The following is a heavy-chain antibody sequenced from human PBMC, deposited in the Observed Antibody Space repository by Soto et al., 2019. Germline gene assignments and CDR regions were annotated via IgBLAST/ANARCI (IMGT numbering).Heavy chain of an antibody. CDR3: ARDHSVAGYFDY. V-gene: IGHV3-30*03. CDR2: ISYDGSNK. D-gene: IGHD6-19*01. J-gene: IGHJ4*02. CDR1: GFTFSSYG. Sequence: GGSLRLSCAASGFTFSSYGMHWVRQAPGKGLEWVAVISYDGSNKYYADSVKGRFTISRDNSKNSLYLQMNSLRDEDTAVYYCARDHSVAGYFDYWGQGTLVTVSS.